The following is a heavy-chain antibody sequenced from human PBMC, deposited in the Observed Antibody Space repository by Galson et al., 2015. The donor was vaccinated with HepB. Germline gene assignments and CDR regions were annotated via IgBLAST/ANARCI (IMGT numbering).Heavy chain of an antibody. Sequence: SLRLSCAASGFTFSSYGMHWVRQAPGKGLEWVAVIWYDGSNKYYADSVKGRFTISRDNSKNTLYLQMNSLRAEDTAVYYCARPILTGYSAGAFDIWGQGTMVTVSS. J-gene: IGHJ3*02. CDR1: GFTFSSYG. D-gene: IGHD3-9*01. CDR2: IWYDGSNK. V-gene: IGHV3-33*08. CDR3: ARPILTGYSAGAFDI.